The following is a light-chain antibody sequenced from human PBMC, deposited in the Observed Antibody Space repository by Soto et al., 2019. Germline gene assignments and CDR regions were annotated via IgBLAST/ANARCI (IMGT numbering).Light chain of an antibody. Sequence: EIVMTQSPATLSVSPGERATLSCRASQSVSSTLAWYQQKPGQAPRLLIYGASTRATGIPTRFSGSGSGTEFTLTISSLQSEDSAVYYCQQYGNWWTFGQGTKVEI. CDR2: GAS. V-gene: IGKV3-15*01. CDR1: QSVSST. CDR3: QQYGNWWT. J-gene: IGKJ1*01.